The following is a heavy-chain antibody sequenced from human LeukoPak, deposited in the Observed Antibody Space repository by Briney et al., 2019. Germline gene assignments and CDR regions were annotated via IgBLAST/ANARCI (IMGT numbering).Heavy chain of an antibody. D-gene: IGHD6-6*01. CDR1: GGSISSYY. Sequence: SETLSLTCTVSGGSISSYYWSWIRQPPGKGLEWIGYIYYSGSTNYNPSLKSRVTISVDTSKNQVPLKLRSVTAADTAVYHCARDWSSSSYTYYYYYMDVWGKGTTVTVSS. J-gene: IGHJ6*03. CDR2: IYYSGST. CDR3: ARDWSSSSYTYYYYYMDV. V-gene: IGHV4-59*12.